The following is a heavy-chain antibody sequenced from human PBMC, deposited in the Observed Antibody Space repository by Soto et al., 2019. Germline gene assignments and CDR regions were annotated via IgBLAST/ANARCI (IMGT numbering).Heavy chain of an antibody. J-gene: IGHJ5*02. CDR1: GFIFENFG. V-gene: IGHV3-23*01. D-gene: IGHD1-26*01. CDR3: AKNQGVELVPLATVDWFDP. CDR2: ISGSGFKK. Sequence: SLRLSCAASGFIFENFGMSWVRQAPGKGLEWISSISGSGFKKYYADSVKGRFTISRDNSKSTVYLELNNMSAEDTAVYHCAKNQGVELVPLATVDWFDPWGQGSVVTVSS.